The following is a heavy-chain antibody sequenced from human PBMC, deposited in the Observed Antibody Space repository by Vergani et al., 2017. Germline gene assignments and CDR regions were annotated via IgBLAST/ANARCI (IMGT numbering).Heavy chain of an antibody. CDR3: ARQKDYYMDV. J-gene: IGHJ6*03. CDR2: IYYSGTT. CDR1: GAYVGSGGYY. Sequence: QVQLQESGPGLVKASQTLSLTCSVSGAYVGSGGYYWGWVRQPPGMGLDWIGYIYYSGTTYYNPSLESRLTISLDTSENHLSLKLTCVTAADTAVYYCARQKDYYMDVWGKGATVTVS. V-gene: IGHV4-31*03.